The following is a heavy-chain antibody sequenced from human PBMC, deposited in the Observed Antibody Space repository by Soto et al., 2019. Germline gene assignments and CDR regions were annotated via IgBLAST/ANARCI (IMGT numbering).Heavy chain of an antibody. Sequence: QVQLQQWGAGLLKPSETLSLTCAVYGGSFSGYYWSWIRQPPGKGLEWIGEINHSGSTNYNPSLKRRVTISVDTSKNQFSLKLSSVTAADTAVYYCARGPSRGGYSYGHKVFDYWGQGTLVTVSS. V-gene: IGHV4-34*01. D-gene: IGHD5-18*01. CDR3: ARGPSRGGYSYGHKVFDY. J-gene: IGHJ4*02. CDR2: INHSGST. CDR1: GGSFSGYY.